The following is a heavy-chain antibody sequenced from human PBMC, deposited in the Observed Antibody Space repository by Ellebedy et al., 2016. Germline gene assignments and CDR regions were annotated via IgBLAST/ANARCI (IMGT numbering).Heavy chain of an antibody. J-gene: IGHJ4*02. Sequence: SVKVSCXASGGTFSSYAISWVRQAPGQGLEWMGRIIPFVGISNYAQKFQGRVTITADKSTSTAYMELSSLRSEDTAVYYCARDVGHSYGPEEGFYFDYWGQGTLVTVSS. D-gene: IGHD5-18*01. CDR1: GGTFSSYA. CDR2: IIPFVGIS. V-gene: IGHV1-69*04. CDR3: ARDVGHSYGPEEGFYFDY.